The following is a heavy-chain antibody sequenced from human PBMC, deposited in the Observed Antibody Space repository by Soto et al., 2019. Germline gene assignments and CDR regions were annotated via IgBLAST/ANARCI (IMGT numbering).Heavy chain of an antibody. CDR1: GGTFSSYA. V-gene: IGHV1-69*06. CDR2: IIPIFGTA. D-gene: IGHD2-2*01. J-gene: IGHJ5*02. CDR3: ARGCSSTGCYRGPNWFDP. Sequence: QVQLVQSGAEVKKPGSSVKVSCKASGGTFSSYAISWVRQAPGQGLEWMGGIIPIFGTANYAQKFQGRVTITADKSTSTAYMELSSLRSEDTAVYYCARGCSSTGCYRGPNWFDPWGQGTLVTVSS.